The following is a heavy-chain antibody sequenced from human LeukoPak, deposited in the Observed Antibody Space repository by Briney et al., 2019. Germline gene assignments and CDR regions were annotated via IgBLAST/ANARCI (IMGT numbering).Heavy chain of an antibody. Sequence: ASVKVSCKASGYTFTGYYMHWVRQAPGQGLEWMGWINPNSGGTNYAQKFQGRVTMTSDTSISTAYMELSRLRSDDTAVYYCVRDYYDSSGNNFDYWGQGTLVTVSS. D-gene: IGHD3-22*01. V-gene: IGHV1-2*02. CDR2: INPNSGGT. CDR3: VRDYYDSSGNNFDY. CDR1: GYTFTGYY. J-gene: IGHJ4*02.